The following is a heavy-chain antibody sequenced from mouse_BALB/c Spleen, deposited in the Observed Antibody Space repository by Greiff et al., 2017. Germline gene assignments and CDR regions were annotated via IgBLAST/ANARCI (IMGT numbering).Heavy chain of an antibody. CDR2: INPSTGYT. V-gene: IGHV1-7*01. CDR1: GYTFTSYW. J-gene: IGHJ3*01. CDR3: ARIYYDYLAWFAY. Sequence: VQLQQSGAELAKPGASVKMSCKASGYTFTSYWMHWVKQRPGQGLEWIGYINPSTGYTEYNQKFKDKATLTADKSSSTAYMQLSSLTSEDSAVYYCARIYYDYLAWFAYWGQGTLVTVSA. D-gene: IGHD2-4*01.